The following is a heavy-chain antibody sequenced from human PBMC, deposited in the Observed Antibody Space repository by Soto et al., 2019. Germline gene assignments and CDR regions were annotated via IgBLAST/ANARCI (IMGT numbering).Heavy chain of an antibody. V-gene: IGHV4-30-4*01. D-gene: IGHD1-1*01. CDR2: IFSLGTT. CDR1: GDSIGSGEYY. J-gene: IGHJ5*01. Sequence: QVQLQESGPGLVKPSQTLSLTCTVSGDSIGSGEYYWTWIRQPPGKGLEWIGYIFSLGTTYYNPSLTSRVIMSADTSKNQFSLQLRSVTAADTAVYYCARAGENETVAVGWFDSWGQGSLVTVSS. CDR3: ARAGENETVAVGWFDS.